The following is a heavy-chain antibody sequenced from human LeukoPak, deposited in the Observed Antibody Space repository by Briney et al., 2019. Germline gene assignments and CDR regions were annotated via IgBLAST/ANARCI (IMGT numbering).Heavy chain of an antibody. J-gene: IGHJ4*02. Sequence: PGGSLRLSCAASGLTVSDNFMSWVRQAPGKGLEWVSGINGGGGSTYYADSVKGRFTISRDNSKNTLYLQMSSLRAEDTAVYYCAKVSGYTSGWYVDFDCWGQGSLVTVSS. CDR3: AKVSGYTSGWYVDFDC. V-gene: IGHV3-23*01. CDR1: GLTVSDNF. D-gene: IGHD6-19*01. CDR2: INGGGGST.